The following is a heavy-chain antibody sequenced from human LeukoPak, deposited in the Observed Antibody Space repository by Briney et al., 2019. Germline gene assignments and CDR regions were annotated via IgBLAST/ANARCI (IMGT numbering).Heavy chain of an antibody. CDR2: INPNSGGT. J-gene: IGHJ4*02. D-gene: IGHD3-10*01. Sequence: GASVKVSCKASGYSFTGYYIHWVRQAPGQGLEWMGWINPNSGGTYAQKFQGRVTMTRDTSISTAYMELSRLRSDDTAVYYCARDLVRGPFDYWGQGTLVTVSS. CDR3: ARDLVRGPFDY. V-gene: IGHV1-2*02. CDR1: GYSFTGYY.